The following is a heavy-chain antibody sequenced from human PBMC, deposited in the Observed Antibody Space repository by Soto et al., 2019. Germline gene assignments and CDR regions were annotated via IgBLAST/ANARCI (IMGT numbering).Heavy chain of an antibody. D-gene: IGHD3-22*01. CDR3: AAWLLQYDY. Sequence: QVQLVQSGAEVKKPGSSVKVSCKASGGTFSSYTISWVRQAPGQGLEWMGRIIPILGIANYAQKFQGRVTSTADKSTSTAYMELSSLRSEDTAVYYCAAWLLQYDYWGQGTLVTVSS. CDR1: GGTFSSYT. CDR2: IIPILGIA. V-gene: IGHV1-69*02. J-gene: IGHJ4*02.